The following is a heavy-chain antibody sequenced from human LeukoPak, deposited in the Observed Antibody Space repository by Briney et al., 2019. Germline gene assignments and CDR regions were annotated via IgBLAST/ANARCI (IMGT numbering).Heavy chain of an antibody. CDR2: ISGSGGST. D-gene: IGHD3-10*01. V-gene: IGHV3-23*01. CDR3: AKDHDESTMVRGVRGFDY. CDR1: GFTFDDYG. Sequence: PGGSLRLSCAASGFTFDDYGMSWVRQAPGKGLEWVSAISGSGGSTYYADSVKGRFTISRDNSKNTLYLQMNSLRAEDTAVYYCAKDHDESTMVRGVRGFDYWGQGTLVTVSS. J-gene: IGHJ4*02.